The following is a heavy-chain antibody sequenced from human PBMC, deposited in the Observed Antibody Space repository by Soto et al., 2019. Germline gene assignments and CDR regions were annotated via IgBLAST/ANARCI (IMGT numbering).Heavy chain of an antibody. CDR3: ARDSSSYYFDY. D-gene: IGHD6-13*01. J-gene: IGHJ4*02. V-gene: IGHV3-33*01. CDR2: IWYDGSNK. CDR1: GFTFSSYG. Sequence: QVQLVESGGGVVQPGRSLRLSCAASGFTFSSYGMHWVRQAPGKGLEWVAVIWYDGSNKYYADSVKGRFTISRDNSKNPLYLQMNSLRAEDTAVYYCARDSSSYYFDYWGQGTLVTVSS.